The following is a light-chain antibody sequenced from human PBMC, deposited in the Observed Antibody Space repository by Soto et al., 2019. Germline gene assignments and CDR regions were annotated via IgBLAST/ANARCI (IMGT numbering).Light chain of an antibody. CDR1: QSVLYSSNNKNY. J-gene: IGKJ4*01. CDR2: WAS. CDR3: QQYYSTPPT. V-gene: IGKV4-1*01. Sequence: DIVMTQSPDSLAVSLGERATINCKSSQSVLYSSNNKNYLAWYQQKPGQPPKLLIYWASTRESGVPDRVSGSGSGTDFTLTISSLQAEDVAVYYCQQYYSTPPTFGGGTKVDI.